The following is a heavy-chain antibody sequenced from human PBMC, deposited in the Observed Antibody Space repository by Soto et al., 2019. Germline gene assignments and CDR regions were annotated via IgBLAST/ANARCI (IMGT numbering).Heavy chain of an antibody. CDR2: ISSSSSYI. Sequence: GGSLRLSCAASGFTFSSYSMNWVRQAPGKGLEWVSSISSSSSYIYYADSVKGRFTISRDNSKNSLYLQMNSLRAEDTAVYYCARDPYSGSYVDYWGPGTLVTVSS. D-gene: IGHD1-26*01. J-gene: IGHJ4*02. CDR3: ARDPYSGSYVDY. V-gene: IGHV3-21*01. CDR1: GFTFSSYS.